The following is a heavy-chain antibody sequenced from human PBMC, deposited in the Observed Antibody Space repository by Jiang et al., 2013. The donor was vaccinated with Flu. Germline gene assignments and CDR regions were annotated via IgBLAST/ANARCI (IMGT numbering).Heavy chain of an antibody. Sequence: IRQSPSRGLEWLGRTYYRSKWYHEYAVSVKNRITINPDTSKNQFSLQLNSVTPEDTAVYYCARDHDSGYYMLDYWGQGTLITVSS. CDR3: ARDHDSGYYMLDY. J-gene: IGHJ4*02. D-gene: IGHD5-12*01. CDR2: TYYRSKWYH. V-gene: IGHV6-1*01.